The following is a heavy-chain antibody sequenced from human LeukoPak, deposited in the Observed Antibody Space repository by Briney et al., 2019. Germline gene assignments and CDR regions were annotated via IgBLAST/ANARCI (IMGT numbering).Heavy chain of an antibody. CDR3: ARVRDGYNPRLRILEYYFDY. CDR1: GYTFTRNA. J-gene: IGHJ4*02. D-gene: IGHD5-24*01. V-gene: IGHV7-4-1*02. CDR2: INTNIGNP. Sequence: ASVKVSCKASGYTFTRNAMTWVRQAPGQGLEWMGWINTNIGNPTYAQGFTGRFVFSLDTSVSTAYLQISSLKAEDTAVYYCARVRDGYNPRLRILEYYFDYWGQGTLVTVSS.